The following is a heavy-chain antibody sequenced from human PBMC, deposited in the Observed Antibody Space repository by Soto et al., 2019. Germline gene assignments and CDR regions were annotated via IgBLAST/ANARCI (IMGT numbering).Heavy chain of an antibody. CDR1: GGHFDRFA. V-gene: IGHV1-69*01. J-gene: IGHJ6*02. CDR2: IIPFLSAT. D-gene: IGHD4-17*01. CDR3: ARGEDAHGDFASMDV. Sequence: QVQLVQSGAEVKKPGSSVKVSCRASGGHFDRFALSWLRQAHGQGLEWMGGIIPFLSATTYAHKFQGRVTITADESASTLYLELRSLTSDDTAVHYCARGEDAHGDFASMDVWGQGTSVTVSS.